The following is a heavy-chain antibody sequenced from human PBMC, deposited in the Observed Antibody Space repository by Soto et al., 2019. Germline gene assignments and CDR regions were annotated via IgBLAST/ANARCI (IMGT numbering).Heavy chain of an antibody. CDR3: ARDRGSYGDY. V-gene: IGHV1-8*01. CDR1: GYTFTSD. D-gene: IGHD3-10*01. J-gene: IGHJ4*02. CDR2: MNPKNGNT. Sequence: ASVKVSCKASGYTFTSDINWVRQATGQGLEQMGWMNPKNGNTGYAQKLQGRVTMTTDTPTSTAYMELRSLRSDDTAVYYCARDRGSYGDYWGQGTLVTVSS.